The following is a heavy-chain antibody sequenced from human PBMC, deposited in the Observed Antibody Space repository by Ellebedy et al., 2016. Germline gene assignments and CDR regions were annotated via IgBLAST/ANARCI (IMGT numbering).Heavy chain of an antibody. Sequence: SETLSLTCTVSGDPITSGAYSWNWVRQHPGKGLEWLGCIYYSGSAFYNPSLKSRLTMSVDTSKNQFSLKLTSVTAADTAVYYCARAGGEHCRGESCDMDNWGQGILVTVSS. J-gene: IGHJ4*02. CDR2: IYYSGSA. V-gene: IGHV4-31*03. D-gene: IGHD2-15*01. CDR1: GDPITSGAYS. CDR3: ARAGGEHCRGESCDMDN.